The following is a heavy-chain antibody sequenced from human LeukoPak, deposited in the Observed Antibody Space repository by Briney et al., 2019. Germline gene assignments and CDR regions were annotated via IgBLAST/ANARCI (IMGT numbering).Heavy chain of an antibody. CDR1: GFTFSSYA. V-gene: IGHV3-30-3*01. Sequence: GGSLRLSCAASGFTFSSYAMHWVRQAPGKGLEWVAVISYDGSNKYYADSVKGRFTISRDNSKNTLYLQINSLRAEDTAVYYCARGGSGWDYWGQGTLVTVSS. D-gene: IGHD6-19*01. CDR2: ISYDGSNK. CDR3: ARGGSGWDY. J-gene: IGHJ4*02.